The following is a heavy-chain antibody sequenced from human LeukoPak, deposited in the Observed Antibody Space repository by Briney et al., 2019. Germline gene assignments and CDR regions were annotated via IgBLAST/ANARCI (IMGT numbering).Heavy chain of an antibody. D-gene: IGHD2-2*01. CDR3: ARAASLDY. V-gene: IGHV7-4-1*02. CDR1: GYTFTIYA. J-gene: IGHJ4*02. CDR2: INTNTGKP. Sequence: GASVKVSCKASGYTFTIYAMNWVRQAPGQGLEWMGWINTNTGKPTYAQGFTGRFVFSLDSSVSTAYLQINSLNAEGTAVYYCARAASLDYWGQGTLVTVSS.